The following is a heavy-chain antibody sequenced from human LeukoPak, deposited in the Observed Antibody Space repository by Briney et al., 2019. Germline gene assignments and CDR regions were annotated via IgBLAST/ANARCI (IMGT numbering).Heavy chain of an antibody. CDR3: TSYSGSYAYYVY. J-gene: IGHJ4*02. Sequence: SETLSLICTVSGDSISSYNYFWGWIRQPPGKGLEWVGRIYSSGSTNYNPSLKSRVTMSVDTSKNQFSLKLSSVTAADTAVYYCTSYSGSYAYYVYWGQGTLVTVSS. V-gene: IGHV4-39*07. D-gene: IGHD1-26*01. CDR1: GDSISSYNYF. CDR2: IYSSGST.